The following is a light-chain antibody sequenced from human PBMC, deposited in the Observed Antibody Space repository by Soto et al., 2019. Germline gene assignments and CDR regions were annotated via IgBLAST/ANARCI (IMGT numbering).Light chain of an antibody. J-gene: IGKJ1*01. V-gene: IGKV3D-15*01. Sequence: EMVMTQSPATLSVSPGESATLSCRASQSVSSSYLAWYQQKPGQAPRLLIYGASSRATGIPDRFSGSGSGTEFTLTISSLQPEDFAVYYCQQYYNWPRTFGQGTKVDNK. CDR3: QQYYNWPRT. CDR1: QSVSSSY. CDR2: GAS.